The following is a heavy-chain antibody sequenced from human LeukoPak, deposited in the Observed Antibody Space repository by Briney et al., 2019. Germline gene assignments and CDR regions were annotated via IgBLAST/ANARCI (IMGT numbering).Heavy chain of an antibody. Sequence: SETLSLTCTVSGGPISSYYWSWIRQPPGKGLEWIGYIYYSGSTNYNPSLKSRVTISVDTSKNQFSLKLSSVTAADTAVYYCAREEIGYSSGGRGFDPWGQGTLVTVSS. CDR2: IYYSGST. J-gene: IGHJ5*02. CDR3: AREEIGYSSGGRGFDP. D-gene: IGHD6-19*01. V-gene: IGHV4-59*01. CDR1: GGPISSYY.